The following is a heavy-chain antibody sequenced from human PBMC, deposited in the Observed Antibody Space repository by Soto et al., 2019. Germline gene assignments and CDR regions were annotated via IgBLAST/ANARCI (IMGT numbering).Heavy chain of an antibody. CDR1: GFTFSSYA. J-gene: IGHJ4*02. D-gene: IGHD6-6*01. CDR3: AREYSIAEPNDY. V-gene: IGHV3-30-3*01. Sequence: QVQLVESGGGVVQPGRSLRLSCAASGFTFSSYAMHWVRQAPGKGLEWVAVISYDGSNKYYADSVKGRFTISRDNSKNTLYLQMNSLRAEDTAVHYCAREYSIAEPNDYWGQGTLVTVSS. CDR2: ISYDGSNK.